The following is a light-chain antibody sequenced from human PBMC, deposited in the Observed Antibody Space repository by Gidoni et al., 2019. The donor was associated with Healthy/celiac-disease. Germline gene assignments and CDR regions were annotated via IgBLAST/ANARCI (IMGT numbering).Light chain of an antibody. J-gene: IGLJ2*01. CDR3: QVWDSSSDPLVV. V-gene: IGLV3-21*03. CDR1: TIGSKS. Sequence: SYVLPQPPSVSVAPGKTARITCGGNTIGSKSVHWYQQKPGQAPVLVVYDDSDRPSGIPERFSGSNSGNTATLTISRVEAGDEADYYCQVWDSSSDPLVVFGGGTKLTVL. CDR2: DDS.